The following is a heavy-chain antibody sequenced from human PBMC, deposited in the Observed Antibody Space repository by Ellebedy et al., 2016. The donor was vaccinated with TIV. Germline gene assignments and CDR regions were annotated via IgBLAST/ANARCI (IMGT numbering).Heavy chain of an antibody. J-gene: IGHJ4*02. CDR1: GGSIGRYF. D-gene: IGHD2-21*02. CDR2: VFSSGYT. CDR3: ARGYDNTGFYDCPYDH. Sequence: MPSETLSLTCSVSGGSIGRYFWTLIRQSPEKGLEWIVYVFSSGYTNYNPSLESRVTILLDTSKGQFSLRLTSVTAADTAVYYCARGYDNTGFYDCPYDHWGQGTLVTVSS. V-gene: IGHV4-59*01.